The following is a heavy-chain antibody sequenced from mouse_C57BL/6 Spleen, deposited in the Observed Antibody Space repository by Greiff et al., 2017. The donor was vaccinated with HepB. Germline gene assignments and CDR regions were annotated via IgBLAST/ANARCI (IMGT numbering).Heavy chain of an antibody. D-gene: IGHD2-1*01. CDR2: INPSNGGT. J-gene: IGHJ3*01. V-gene: IGHV1-53*01. CDR3: ASHYGNAPEFAY. CDR1: GYTFTSYW. Sequence: QVQLKQPGTELVKPGASVKLSCKASGYTFTSYWMHWVKQRPGQGLEWIGNINPSNGGTNYNEKFKCKATLTVDKSSSTAYMQLSSLTSEDSAVYDCASHYGNAPEFAYWGQGTLVTVSA.